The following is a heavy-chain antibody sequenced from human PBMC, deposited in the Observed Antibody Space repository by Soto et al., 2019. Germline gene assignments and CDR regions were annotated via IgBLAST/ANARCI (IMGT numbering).Heavy chain of an antibody. CDR1: GFTFSSYA. Sequence: ESGGGLVQPGGSLRLSCAASGFTFSSYAMSWVRQAPGKGLEWVSAISGSGGSTYYADSVKGRFTISRDNSKNTLYLQMNSLRAEDTAVYYCAKDSSYSSGWYGYYGMDVWGQGTTVTVSS. CDR2: ISGSGGST. D-gene: IGHD6-19*01. V-gene: IGHV3-23*01. J-gene: IGHJ6*02. CDR3: AKDSSYSSGWYGYYGMDV.